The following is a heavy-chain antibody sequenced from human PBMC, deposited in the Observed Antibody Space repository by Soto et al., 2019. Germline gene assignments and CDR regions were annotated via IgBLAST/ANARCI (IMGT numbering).Heavy chain of an antibody. CDR1: GGYFSGHS. Sequence: QVQLQQWGAGLLKPSETLSLTCAVSGGYFSGHSWTWIRQSPGKGLEWIGDINHSGRVNYSPSLKSRVTISLDTSKNQVSLTLSAVTAADTAMYYCSTRAYDTNGYYRFDPWGQGNLVTVSS. CDR2: INHSGRV. J-gene: IGHJ5*01. V-gene: IGHV4-34*01. CDR3: STRAYDTNGYYRFDP. D-gene: IGHD3-22*01.